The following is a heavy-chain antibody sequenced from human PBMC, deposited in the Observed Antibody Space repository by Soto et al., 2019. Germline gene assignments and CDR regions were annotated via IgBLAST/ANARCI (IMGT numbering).Heavy chain of an antibody. Sequence: GGSLRLSCAASEFTFSNYAMHWVRQPPGKGLQWLAVISYDGNNKYYADSVEGRFTISRDNSKNTVYLQMNSLRLEDTAVYYCVRDLNWSFDYWGQGTPVTVSS. J-gene: IGHJ4*02. CDR2: ISYDGNNK. V-gene: IGHV3-30*03. CDR1: EFTFSNYA. D-gene: IGHD1-1*01. CDR3: VRDLNWSFDY.